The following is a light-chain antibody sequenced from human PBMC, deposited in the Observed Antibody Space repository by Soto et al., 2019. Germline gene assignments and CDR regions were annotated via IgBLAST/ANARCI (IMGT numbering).Light chain of an antibody. CDR1: QSISGY. CDR3: QQYDDLPIT. CDR2: AVS. Sequence: DIQMTQSPSSLSASVGARVPITCRASQSISGYLNWYQQKPGKAPKLLMYAVSSLHPGVPSRFRGSGSGTEFSFNITSLQPEDVATYYCQQYDDLPITFGQGTRLEIK. V-gene: IGKV1-33*01. J-gene: IGKJ5*01.